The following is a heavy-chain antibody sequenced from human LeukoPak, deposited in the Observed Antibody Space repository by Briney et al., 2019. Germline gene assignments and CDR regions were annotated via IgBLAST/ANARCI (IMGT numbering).Heavy chain of an antibody. CDR1: GGSISSYY. V-gene: IGHV4-59*01. CDR3: ARTNGLKSPIRN. D-gene: IGHD3/OR15-3a*01. CDR2: IYYSGST. J-gene: IGHJ4*02. Sequence: SETLSLTCTVSGGSISSYYWSWIRQPPGKGLEWIGYIYYSGSTNYNPSLKSRATISVDTSKNQFSLKLSSVTAADTAVYYCARTNGLKSPIRNWGQGTLVTVSS.